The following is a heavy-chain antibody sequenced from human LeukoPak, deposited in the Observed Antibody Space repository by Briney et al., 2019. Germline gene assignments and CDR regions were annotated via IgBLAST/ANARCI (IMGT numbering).Heavy chain of an antibody. J-gene: IGHJ4*02. CDR2: ISSSSSYI. V-gene: IGHV3-21*01. CDR1: GFTFSNAW. Sequence: GGSLRLSCAASGFTFSNAWMSWVRQAPGKGLEWVSSISSSSSYIYYADSVKGRFTISRDNAKNSLYLQMNSLRAEDTAVYYCGRYDDQLNFDYWGQGTLVTVSS. CDR3: GRYDDQLNFDY. D-gene: IGHD5-12*01.